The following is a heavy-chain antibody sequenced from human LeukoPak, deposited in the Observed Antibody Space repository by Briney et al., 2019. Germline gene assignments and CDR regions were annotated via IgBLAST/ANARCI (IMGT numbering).Heavy chain of an antibody. CDR1: GFTFSSYW. V-gene: IGHV3-21*01. Sequence: PGGSLRLSCAASGFTFSSYWMHWVRQAPGKGLVWVSSISSSSSHMYYADSVKGRFTISRDNAKNSLYLQMNTLRAEDTAVYYCARDDTSAHFFDYWGQGTLVTVSS. CDR3: ARDDTSAHFFDY. D-gene: IGHD3-10*01. J-gene: IGHJ4*02. CDR2: ISSSSSHM.